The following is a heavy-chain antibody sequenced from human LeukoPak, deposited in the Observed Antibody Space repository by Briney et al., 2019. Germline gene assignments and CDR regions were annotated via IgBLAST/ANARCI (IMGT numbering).Heavy chain of an antibody. CDR2: ISGSGGST. V-gene: IGHV3-23*01. J-gene: IGHJ4*02. Sequence: GGSLRLSCAASGFTFSYYAMSWVRQAPGKGLEWVSGISGSGGSTYYADSVKGRFTISRDNSKNTLYLQMNSLRAEDTAVYYCAKGIAVARRPVKVPFDCWGQGTLVTVSS. CDR1: GFTFSYYA. CDR3: AKGIAVARRPVKVPFDC. D-gene: IGHD6-19*01.